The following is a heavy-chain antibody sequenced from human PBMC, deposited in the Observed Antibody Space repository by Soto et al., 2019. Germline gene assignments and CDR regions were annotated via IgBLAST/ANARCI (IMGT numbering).Heavy chain of an antibody. J-gene: IGHJ4*02. V-gene: IGHV3-15*07. CDR3: TREPDYSNYFEY. CDR2: IRSKADGGTI. CDR1: GFTFNNAW. D-gene: IGHD4-4*01. Sequence: EVQLVESGGGLVRPGGSLRLSCVASGFTFNNAWMNWVRQAPGKGLEWVGRIRSKADGGTIDYAAPVKDRFTISRDDLKNTLHLQMNSLKTEDTAVYYCTREPDYSNYFEYWGQGTLVTVSS.